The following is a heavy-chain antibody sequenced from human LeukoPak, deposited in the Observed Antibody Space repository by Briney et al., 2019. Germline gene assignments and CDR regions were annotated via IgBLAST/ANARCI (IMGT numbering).Heavy chain of an antibody. CDR3: VSLVVAASRFDY. CDR2: ISSSSSYI. J-gene: IGHJ4*02. V-gene: IGHV3-21*01. D-gene: IGHD2-15*01. Sequence: PVGSLRLSCATSGFTFSDYSMNWVRQAPGKGLEWVSSISSSSSYIYYAASVKGRFTISRDNAKNSLYLQMNSLRAEDTAVYYCVSLVVAASRFDYWGQGTLVTVSS. CDR1: GFTFSDYS.